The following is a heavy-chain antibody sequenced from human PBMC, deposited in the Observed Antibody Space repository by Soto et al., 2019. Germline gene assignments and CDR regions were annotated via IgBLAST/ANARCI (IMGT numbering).Heavy chain of an antibody. CDR3: ARDSTGYSSGWGYDYYYGMDV. V-gene: IGHV3-21*01. J-gene: IGHJ6*02. Sequence: PRESLSLSCAASGFTFSSYSMDWVRHAPGKGLEWVSSISSSSSYIYYADSVKGRHTISRDNAKNSLYLQMNSLRAEDTAVYYCARDSTGYSSGWGYDYYYGMDVWGQGTTVTVSS. D-gene: IGHD6-19*01. CDR1: GFTFSSYS. CDR2: ISSSSSYI.